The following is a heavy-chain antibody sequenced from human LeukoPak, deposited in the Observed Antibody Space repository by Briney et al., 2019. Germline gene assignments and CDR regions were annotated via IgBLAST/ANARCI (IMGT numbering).Heavy chain of an antibody. Sequence: ASVKVSCKASGYPFTAYYLHWVRQAPGQGPEWMGWINPNSGDTNYTQSFQGRVTMTRDTSVRTAYMELSRLTSDDTAVYYCARGRHVLLGRGILDYWGQGTLVTVSS. J-gene: IGHJ4*02. CDR3: ARGRHVLLGRGILDY. CDR2: INPNSGDT. D-gene: IGHD1-26*01. V-gene: IGHV1-2*02. CDR1: GYPFTAYY.